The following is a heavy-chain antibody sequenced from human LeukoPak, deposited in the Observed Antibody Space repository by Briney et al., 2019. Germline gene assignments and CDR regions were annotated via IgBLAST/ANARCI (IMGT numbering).Heavy chain of an antibody. CDR1: GGSISSSGYS. J-gene: IGHJ4*02. Sequence: PSKTLSLTCAVSGGSISSSGYSWSWLRQPPGKCLEWIGYIYHSVSTYYNPSLKSRVTMSVDTSKNQFSLKLNSVVAADTAVYYCATSDSPGIFDYWGQGTLVTVSS. V-gene: IGHV4-30-2*01. D-gene: IGHD2-21*02. CDR2: IYHSVST. CDR3: ATSDSPGIFDY.